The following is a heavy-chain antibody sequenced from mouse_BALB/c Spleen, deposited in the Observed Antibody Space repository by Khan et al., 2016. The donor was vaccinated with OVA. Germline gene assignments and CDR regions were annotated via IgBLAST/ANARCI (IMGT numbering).Heavy chain of an antibody. CDR3: ARDGSRYNYAMDY. J-gene: IGHJ4*01. D-gene: IGHD2-3*01. CDR2: ISYSGST. CDR1: GYSITSDYA. V-gene: IGHV3-2*02. Sequence: EVQLVQSGPGLVKPSQSLSLTCTVTGYSITSDYAWNWNRQFPGNTLEWMGYISYSGSTNYNPSLKSRISITRDTSKNQFILQLNSVTTEDTATYYCARDGSRYNYAMDYWGQGTSVTVSS.